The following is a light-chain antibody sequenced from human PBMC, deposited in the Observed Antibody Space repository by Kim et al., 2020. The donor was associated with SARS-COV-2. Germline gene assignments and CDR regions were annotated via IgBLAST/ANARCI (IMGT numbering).Light chain of an antibody. CDR3: QQANSFPWT. J-gene: IGKJ1*01. V-gene: IGKV1-12*01. Sequence: DIQLTQSPPFVSASVGDRVTITCRASERLTDWLAWYQQMPGKAPKLLIFVTSRLQKGVPSRFSGSGSGTEFTLTIDNLQPEDFATYFCQQANSFPWTFGQGTKVDIK. CDR1: ERLTDW. CDR2: VTS.